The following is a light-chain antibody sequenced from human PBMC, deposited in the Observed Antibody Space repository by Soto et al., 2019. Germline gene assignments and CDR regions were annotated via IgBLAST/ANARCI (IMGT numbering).Light chain of an antibody. CDR2: AAS. CDR1: QGISNY. CDR3: QKYNSAPYT. J-gene: IGKJ2*01. V-gene: IGKV1-27*01. Sequence: DIQMTQSPSSLSASVGDRVTITCRASQGISNYLAWYQQKPGKVPKLLIYAASTLQSVVPARFSGSGYGTDFTLTISSLQPEDVATYYCQKYNSAPYTFGQGTKLEIK.